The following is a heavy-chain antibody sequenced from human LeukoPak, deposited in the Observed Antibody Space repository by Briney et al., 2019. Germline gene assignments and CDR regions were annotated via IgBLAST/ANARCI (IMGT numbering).Heavy chain of an antibody. J-gene: IGHJ4*02. D-gene: IGHD2-15*01. CDR1: GFTFSTYD. V-gene: IGHV3-13*01. CDR2: ITSAGDR. Sequence: PGGSLRLSCAASGFTFSTYDMHWVRQATGKGLEGVSTITSAGDRYYPGSVKGRFTISRENAKNSLYLQMDSLRAGDTAVYYCAREACNGNSCYLLDYWGQGTLVTVSS. CDR3: AREACNGNSCYLLDY.